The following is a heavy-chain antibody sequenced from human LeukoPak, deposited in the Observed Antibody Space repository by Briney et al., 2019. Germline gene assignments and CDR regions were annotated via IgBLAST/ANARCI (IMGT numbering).Heavy chain of an antibody. CDR2: IYYSGST. Sequence: SETLSLTCTVSGGSISSYYWSWIRQPPGKGLEWIGYIYYSGSTNYNPSLKSRVTISVDTSKNQFSLKLSSVTAADTAVYYCARDSGYNCSGGSCYPHHDGAFDIWGQGTMVTVSS. V-gene: IGHV4-59*01. D-gene: IGHD2-15*01. CDR3: ARDSGYNCSGGSCYPHHDGAFDI. CDR1: GGSISSYY. J-gene: IGHJ3*02.